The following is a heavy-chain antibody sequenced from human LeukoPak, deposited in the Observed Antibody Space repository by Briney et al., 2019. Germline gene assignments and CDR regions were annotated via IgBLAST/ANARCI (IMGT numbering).Heavy chain of an antibody. CDR3: AKSRSGSANWALQIFDN. V-gene: IGHV3-23*01. CDR2: ISGSGGST. J-gene: IGHJ4*02. D-gene: IGHD1-1*01. Sequence: GGSLRLSCAASGFTFSSYAMSWVRQAPGKGLEWVSAISGSGGSTYYADSVKGRFTISRDNSKNTLYLQMNSLRAEDTAVYYCAKSRSGSANWALQIFDNWGQGTLVTVSS. CDR1: GFTFSSYA.